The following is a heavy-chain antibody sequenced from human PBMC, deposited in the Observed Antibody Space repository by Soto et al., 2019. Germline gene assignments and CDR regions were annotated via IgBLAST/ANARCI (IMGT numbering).Heavy chain of an antibody. D-gene: IGHD6-13*01. CDR1: GYTFMNYH. CDR3: ARAASALL. J-gene: IGHJ4*02. V-gene: IGHV1-46*01. CDR2: INPIGGTT. Sequence: QTQLVQSGAEVKKPGASVTVSCKASGYTFMNYHMHLVRQAPGRGLEWLGKINPIGGTTTYAQKFQGRVTMTRDTSTNTVYMELSSLRSEDTGVYYCARAASALLWGPGTQVTVSS.